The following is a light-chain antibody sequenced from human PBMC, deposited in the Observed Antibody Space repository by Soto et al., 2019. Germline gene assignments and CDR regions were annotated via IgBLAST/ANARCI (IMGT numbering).Light chain of an antibody. J-gene: IGLJ1*01. CDR1: SSDVGNYDY. CDR2: DVT. V-gene: IGLV2-14*01. Sequence: QSALTQPASVSGSPGQSITISCTGTSSDVGNYDYVSWYQQHPGKAPKLMIFDVTVRPSGVSNRFSGSKSDNTASLTISGLQAEDEADYYCSSYTSSSTLVFGTGTKLTVL. CDR3: SSYTSSSTLV.